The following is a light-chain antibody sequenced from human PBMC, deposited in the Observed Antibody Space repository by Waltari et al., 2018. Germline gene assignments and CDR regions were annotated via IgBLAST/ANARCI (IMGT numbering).Light chain of an antibody. CDR2: VNSDGTH. CDR1: SECSSYA. J-gene: IGLJ3*02. V-gene: IGLV4-69*01. CDR3: QTWGTGVQWV. Sequence: QPVLTQSPSASASLGASVTLTCTLSSECSSYAVVWHQQQPEKGPLYHTKVNSDGTHPKGDGIPDRFSGSSSGAERYLTLSSLQSDDEADYYCQTWGTGVQWVFGGGSKVTVL.